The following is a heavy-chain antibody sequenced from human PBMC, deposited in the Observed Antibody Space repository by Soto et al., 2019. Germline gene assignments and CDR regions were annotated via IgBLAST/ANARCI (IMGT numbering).Heavy chain of an antibody. D-gene: IGHD6-19*01. Sequence: GGSLRLSCAASGFTFSSYAMSWVRQAPGKGLEWVSTISGSGGSTYYADSVKGRFTISRDNYRNTLYLQMNSLRDEDGAVYYCAKVKYTSGWLLGNWGQGTLVTVSS. CDR3: AKVKYTSGWLLGN. J-gene: IGHJ4*02. V-gene: IGHV3-23*01. CDR1: GFTFSSYA. CDR2: ISGSGGST.